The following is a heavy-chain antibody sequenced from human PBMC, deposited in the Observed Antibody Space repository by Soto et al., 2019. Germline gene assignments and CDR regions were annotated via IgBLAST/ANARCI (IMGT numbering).Heavy chain of an antibody. CDR3: ARGYSGYDYGWFDP. D-gene: IGHD5-12*01. Sequence: SETLSLTCTVSGGSISSYDWSWIRQPPGKGLEWIGYIYYSGSTNYNPSLKSRVTISVDTSKNQFSLKLSSVTAADTAVYYCARGYSGYDYGWFDPWGQGTLVTVSS. V-gene: IGHV4-59*01. J-gene: IGHJ5*02. CDR1: GGSISSYD. CDR2: IYYSGST.